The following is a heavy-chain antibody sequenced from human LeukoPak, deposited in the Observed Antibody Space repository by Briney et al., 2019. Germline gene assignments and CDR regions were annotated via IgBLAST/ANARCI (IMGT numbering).Heavy chain of an antibody. D-gene: IGHD1-26*01. CDR3: ARVGVGATTYYFDY. CDR2: IYHSGST. CDR1: GFTFSSYE. J-gene: IGHJ4*02. Sequence: GSLRLSCAASGFTFSSYEMNWVRQAPGKGLEWIGSIYHSGSTYYNPSLKSRVTISVDTSKNQFSLKLSSVTAADTAVYYCARVGVGATTYYFDYWGQGTLVTVSS. V-gene: IGHV4-38-2*01.